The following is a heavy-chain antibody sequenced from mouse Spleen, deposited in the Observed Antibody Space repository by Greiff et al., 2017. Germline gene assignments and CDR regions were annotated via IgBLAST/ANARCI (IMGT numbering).Heavy chain of an antibody. Sequence: QVQLQQPGAELVKPGASVKLSCKASGYTFTSYWMQWVKQRPGQGLEWIGEIDPSDSYTNYNQKFKGKATLTVDTSSSTAYMQLSSLTSEDSAVYYCARGNYYGSSTDWYFDVWGTGTTVTVSS. CDR3: ARGNYYGSSTDWYFDV. CDR1: GYTFTSYW. CDR2: IDPSDSYT. D-gene: IGHD1-1*01. J-gene: IGHJ1*03. V-gene: IGHV1-50*01.